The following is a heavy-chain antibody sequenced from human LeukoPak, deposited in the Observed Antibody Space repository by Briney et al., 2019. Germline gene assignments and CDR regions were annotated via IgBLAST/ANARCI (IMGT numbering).Heavy chain of an antibody. J-gene: IGHJ6*02. CDR3: ARVSVAGHTYYYYGMDV. CDR1: GFTFSTYA. CDR2: ISYDGSNK. Sequence: GGSLRLSCAASGFTFSTYAMSWVRQAPGKGLEWVAVISYDGSNKYYADSVKGRFTISRDNSKNTLYLQMNSLRAEDTAVYYCARVSVAGHTYYYYGMDVWGQGTTVTVSS. V-gene: IGHV3-30*04. D-gene: IGHD6-19*01.